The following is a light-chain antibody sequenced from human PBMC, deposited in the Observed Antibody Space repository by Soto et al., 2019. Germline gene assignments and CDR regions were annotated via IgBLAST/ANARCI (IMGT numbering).Light chain of an antibody. V-gene: IGLV2-14*03. Sequence: QSALTQPASVSGSLGQSITISCTGTSSDVGGYNFVSWYQHHPAKAPKLMIYDVSNRPSGVSNRFSGSKSGNTASLTISGLQAEDEAHYYCSSFTSSDTLVVFGGGTKVTVL. J-gene: IGLJ2*01. CDR1: SSDVGGYNF. CDR3: SSFTSSDTLVV. CDR2: DVS.